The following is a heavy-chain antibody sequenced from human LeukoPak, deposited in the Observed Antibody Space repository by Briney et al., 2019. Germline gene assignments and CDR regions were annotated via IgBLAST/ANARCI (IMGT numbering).Heavy chain of an antibody. CDR3: TTGIRGD. CDR2: IASKTDGGAT. D-gene: IGHD3-10*01. V-gene: IGHV3-15*07. J-gene: IGHJ4*02. Sequence: GGSLRLSCSASGLTVTNAWMNWVRQAPGEGLDWVGRIASKTDGGATDYAAPVKGRLTISRDDSKNTLNLQMNSLKTEDTAVYYCTTGIRGDWGQGTLVTVSS. CDR1: GLTVTNAW.